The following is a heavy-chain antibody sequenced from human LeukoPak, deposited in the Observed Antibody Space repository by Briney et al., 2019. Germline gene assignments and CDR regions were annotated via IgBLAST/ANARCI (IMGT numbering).Heavy chain of an antibody. Sequence: ASVKLSCKASGYTFTNYGITWVRQAPGQGLEWMGWISAYNGNTNYAQKLQGRVTMTIDKTTSTAYMELRSLRSDDTAVYYCARGGANCSGGRCPLSGFDPWGQGTPVTVPS. CDR3: ARGGANCSGGRCPLSGFDP. J-gene: IGHJ5*02. V-gene: IGHV1-18*01. CDR1: GYTFTNYG. CDR2: ISAYNGNT. D-gene: IGHD2-15*01.